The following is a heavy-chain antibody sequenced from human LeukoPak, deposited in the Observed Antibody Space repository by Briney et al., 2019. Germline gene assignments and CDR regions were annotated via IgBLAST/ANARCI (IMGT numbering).Heavy chain of an antibody. CDR3: ARDKWELLIY. J-gene: IGHJ4*02. D-gene: IGHD1-26*01. CDR1: GFTFSSYS. CDR2: ISSSSSYI. V-gene: IGHV3-21*01. Sequence: GGSLRLSCAASGFTFSSYSMNWVRRAPGKGLEWVSSISSSSSYIYYADSVKGRFTISRDNAKNSLYLQMNSLRAEDTAVYYCARDKWELLIYWGQGTLVTVSS.